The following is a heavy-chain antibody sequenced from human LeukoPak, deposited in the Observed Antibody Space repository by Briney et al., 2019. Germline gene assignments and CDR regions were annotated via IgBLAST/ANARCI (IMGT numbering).Heavy chain of an antibody. V-gene: IGHV4-59*12. CDR3: ATGYCSGGSCYPLWYFDL. J-gene: IGHJ2*01. Sequence: PSQTLSLTCTVSGGSISSYYWSWIRQPPGKGLEWIGYIYYSGSTNYNPSLKSRVTISVDTSKNQFSLKLSSVTAADTAVYYCATGYCSGGSCYPLWYFDLWGRGTLVTVSS. CDR1: GGSISSYY. D-gene: IGHD2-15*01. CDR2: IYYSGST.